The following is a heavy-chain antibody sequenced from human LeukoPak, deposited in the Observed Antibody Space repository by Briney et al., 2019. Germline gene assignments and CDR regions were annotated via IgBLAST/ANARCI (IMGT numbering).Heavy chain of an antibody. CDR3: ARSGGSYGPGP. CDR2: IRLDGTLQ. D-gene: IGHD3-16*01. J-gene: IGHJ5*02. CDR1: GFAFSSYG. Sequence: GGSLRLSCAASGFAFSSYGMHWVGQAPGKGLQWLAFIRLDGTLQYYADSVKGRFTVSRDNSLNTLYLQMNSLSGDDTAVYFCARSGGSYGPGPWGQGTLVTVAS. V-gene: IGHV3-30*02.